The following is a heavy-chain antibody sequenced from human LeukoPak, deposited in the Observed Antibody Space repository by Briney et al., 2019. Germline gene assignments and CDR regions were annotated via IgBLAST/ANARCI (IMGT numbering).Heavy chain of an antibody. D-gene: IGHD6-13*01. Sequence: SETLSLTCTVSGGSISSYYRSWIRQPPGKGLEWIGYIYYSGSTNYNPSLKSRVTISVDTSKNQFSLKLSSVTAADTAVYYCARDHATSSSWYGHGYWGQGTLVTVSS. CDR1: GGSISSYY. CDR2: IYYSGST. J-gene: IGHJ4*02. CDR3: ARDHATSSSWYGHGY. V-gene: IGHV4-59*12.